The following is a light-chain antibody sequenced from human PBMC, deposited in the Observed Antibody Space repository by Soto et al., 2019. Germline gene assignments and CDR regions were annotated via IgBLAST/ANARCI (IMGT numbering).Light chain of an antibody. Sequence: QSALTQPASVSASPGQSITISCTGTSSDVGGYNYVSWYQQHPGKPPKLMIYDVRNRPSGLSNRFSGSKSSNTASLTISGLQAEDEAEYYCGSYTSSSTYVFGTGTKVTVL. CDR3: GSYTSSSTYV. CDR2: DVR. V-gene: IGLV2-14*01. J-gene: IGLJ1*01. CDR1: SSDVGGYNY.